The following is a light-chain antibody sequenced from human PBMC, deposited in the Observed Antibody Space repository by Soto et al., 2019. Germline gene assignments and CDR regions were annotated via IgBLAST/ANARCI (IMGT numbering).Light chain of an antibody. CDR1: QSVLYSPNNKNY. CDR2: WAS. V-gene: IGKV4-1*01. CDR3: QQHYSPPWT. J-gene: IGKJ1*01. Sequence: DIVMTQSPDSLAVALGERATINCKSSQSVLYSPNNKNYLSWYQQKAGQSPRLLIYWASARESGVPARFSGSGSGTDITLTIDSLQAEDVAVYYCQQHYSPPWTFGQGTKVEV.